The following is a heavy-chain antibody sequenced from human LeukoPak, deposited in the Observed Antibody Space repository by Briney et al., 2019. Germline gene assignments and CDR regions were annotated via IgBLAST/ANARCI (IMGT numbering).Heavy chain of an antibody. Sequence: ASVKVSCKVSGYTLTELSMHWVRQAPGKGLEWMGGFDPEDGETIYAQKFQGRVTMTEDTSTDTAYMELSSLRSEDTAVYYCATALQKPTCFDYWGQGTLVTVSS. CDR2: FDPEDGET. CDR1: GYTLTELS. D-gene: IGHD1-14*01. CDR3: ATALQKPTCFDY. J-gene: IGHJ4*02. V-gene: IGHV1-24*01.